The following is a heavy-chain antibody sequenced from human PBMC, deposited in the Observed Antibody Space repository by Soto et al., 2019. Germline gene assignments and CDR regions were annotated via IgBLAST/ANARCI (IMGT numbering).Heavy chain of an antibody. CDR1: GGSISSGGYY. Sequence: QVQLQESGPGLVKPSQTLSLTCTVSGGSISSGGYYWSWIRQHPGKGLEWIGYIYYSGSTYYNPSHQIRVTISVDTSKTQFSLKLSSVTAADTAVYYCAREGGIVGATAADYWGQGPLVPVSS. D-gene: IGHD1-26*01. J-gene: IGHJ4*02. V-gene: IGHV4-31*03. CDR2: IYYSGST. CDR3: AREGGIVGATAADY.